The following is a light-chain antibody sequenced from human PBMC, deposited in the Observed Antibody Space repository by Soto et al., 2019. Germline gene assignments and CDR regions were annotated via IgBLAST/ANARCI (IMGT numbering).Light chain of an antibody. J-gene: IGKJ1*01. V-gene: IGKV3-20*01. CDR3: QQYANSPRT. CDR2: GAS. CDR1: QSITSSY. Sequence: EIVLTQSPGTLSLSPGERVTLSCRASQSITSSYLAWYQQKPGQAPRLLIHGASSRATGIPDRFSGSGSGTDFTLTITRLEPEDSAVYFCQQYANSPRTFGQGTKVDNK.